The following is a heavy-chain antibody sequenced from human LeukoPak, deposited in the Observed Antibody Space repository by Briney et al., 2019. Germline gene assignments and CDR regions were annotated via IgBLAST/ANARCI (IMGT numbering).Heavy chain of an antibody. CDR3: ARPLYGGYSDY. D-gene: IGHD5-12*01. CDR1: GFTFDDYT. Sequence: GGSLRLSCAASGFTFDDYTMHWVRQAPGKGLEWVSLISWDGGSTYYADSVKGRFTISRDNAKNSLYLQMNSLRDEDTAVYYCARPLYGGYSDYWGQGTLVTVSS. J-gene: IGHJ4*02. CDR2: ISWDGGST. V-gene: IGHV3-43*01.